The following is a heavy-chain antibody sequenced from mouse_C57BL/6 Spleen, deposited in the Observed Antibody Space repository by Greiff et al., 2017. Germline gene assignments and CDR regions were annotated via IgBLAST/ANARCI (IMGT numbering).Heavy chain of an antibody. CDR2: ISDGGSYT. D-gene: IGHD3-3*01. J-gene: IGHJ2*01. Sequence: EVKLMESGGGLVKPGGSLKLSCAASGFTFSSYAMSWVRQTPEKRLEWVATISDGGSYTYYPDNVKGRFTISRDNAKNNLYMQMSHLKSEDTAMNYCARDGSLGQDYCDYWGQGTTLTVSS. CDR3: ARDGSLGQDYCDY. CDR1: GFTFSSYA. V-gene: IGHV5-4*01.